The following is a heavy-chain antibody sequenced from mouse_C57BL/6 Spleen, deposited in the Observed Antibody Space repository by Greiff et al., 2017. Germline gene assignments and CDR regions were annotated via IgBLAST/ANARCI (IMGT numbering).Heavy chain of an antibody. Sequence: QVQLQQPGAELVRPGTSVKLSCKASGYTFTSYWMHWVKQRPGQGLEWIGVIDPSDSYTNYNQKFKGKATLTVDTSSSTASMQLSSLTSEDAAVYYCARSGGYPAWFAYWGQGTLVTVSA. J-gene: IGHJ3*01. CDR2: IDPSDSYT. CDR1: GYTFTSYW. D-gene: IGHD2-2*01. CDR3: ARSGGYPAWFAY. V-gene: IGHV1-59*01.